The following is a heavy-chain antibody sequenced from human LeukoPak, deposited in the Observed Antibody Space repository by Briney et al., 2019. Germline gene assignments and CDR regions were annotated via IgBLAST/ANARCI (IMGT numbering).Heavy chain of an antibody. CDR3: ASQIDPYYFDY. Sequence: SETLSPTCTVSGGSISSSSYYWGWIRQPPGKGLEWIGSIYYSGSTYYNPSLKSRVTISVDTSKNQFSLKLSSVTAADTAVYYCASQIDPYYFDYWGQGTLVTVSS. CDR1: GGSISSSSYY. V-gene: IGHV4-39*01. CDR2: IYYSGST. J-gene: IGHJ4*02.